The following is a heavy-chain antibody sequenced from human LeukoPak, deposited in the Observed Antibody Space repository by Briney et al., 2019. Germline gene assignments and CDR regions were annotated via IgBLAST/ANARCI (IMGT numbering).Heavy chain of an antibody. V-gene: IGHV1-8*03. Sequence: GASVKVSCKASGYTFTSYDINWVRQATGQGLEWMGWMNPNSGNTGYAQKFQGRVTITRNTSISTAYMELSSLRSEDTAVYYCARRSNYDFWSGYSPNYYYMDVWGKGTTVTVSS. CDR1: GYTFTSYD. J-gene: IGHJ6*03. D-gene: IGHD3-3*01. CDR3: ARRSNYDFWSGYSPNYYYMDV. CDR2: MNPNSGNT.